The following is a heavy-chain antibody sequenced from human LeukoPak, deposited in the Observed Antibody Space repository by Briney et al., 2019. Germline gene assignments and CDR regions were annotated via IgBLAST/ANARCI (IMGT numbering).Heavy chain of an antibody. D-gene: IGHD4-23*01. CDR3: ARANGTNSGTNAFDV. V-gene: IGHV1-18*01. CDR1: GYSLNLYD. J-gene: IGHJ3*01. CDR2: ISTYTGRA. Sequence: ASVKVSCKTSGYSLNLYDILWVRQAPGHGLDYVGWISTYTGRANYAQKFQGRVSVITDTSTSTAYFQLPNITLRAEDTAYCARANGTNSGTNAFDVWGLGTMVTVAS.